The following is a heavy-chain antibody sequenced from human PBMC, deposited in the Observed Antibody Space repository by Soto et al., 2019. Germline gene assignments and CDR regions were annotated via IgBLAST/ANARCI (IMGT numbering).Heavy chain of an antibody. J-gene: IGHJ6*02. CDR1: GYTFTRYH. Sequence: QVPLVQSGAEVKKPGASVKVSCKASGYTFTRYHMHWVCQAPGQSLEWMGWINAGNGNTKYSQKFQGRVTITRDTSASTSYMELSSLRSEDTAVYYCAREGGDGWGYHYYGMDVWGQGTTVTVSS. CDR2: INAGNGNT. D-gene: IGHD3-16*01. CDR3: AREGGDGWGYHYYGMDV. V-gene: IGHV1-3*01.